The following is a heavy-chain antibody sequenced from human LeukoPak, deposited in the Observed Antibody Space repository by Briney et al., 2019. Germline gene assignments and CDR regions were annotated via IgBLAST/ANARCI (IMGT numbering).Heavy chain of an antibody. CDR1: GFTFSSYW. D-gene: IGHD6-13*01. V-gene: IGHV3-7*01. CDR3: ARDGYSSSWSKDYYYYYMDV. Sequence: GGSLRLSCAASGFTFSSYWMSWVRQAPGKGLEWVANIKQDGSEKYYVDSVKGRFTISRDNAKNSLYLQMNSLRAEDPAVYYCARDGYSSSWSKDYYYYYMDVWGKGTTVTVSS. J-gene: IGHJ6*03. CDR2: IKQDGSEK.